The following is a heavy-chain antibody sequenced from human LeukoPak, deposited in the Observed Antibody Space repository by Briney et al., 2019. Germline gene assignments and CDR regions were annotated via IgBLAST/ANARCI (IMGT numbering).Heavy chain of an antibody. CDR1: GFTLSTYD. V-gene: IGHV3-48*03. Sequence: AGGSLRLSCAASGFTLSTYDMNWVRQAPGKGLQWVSYISGSGSTKFYADSVKGRFTISRDNAKNSLYLQMNSLRGEDTAVYFCARGDGSGSYYNFDYWGQGTPVTVSS. D-gene: IGHD3-10*01. CDR3: ARGDGSGSYYNFDY. J-gene: IGHJ4*02. CDR2: ISGSGSTK.